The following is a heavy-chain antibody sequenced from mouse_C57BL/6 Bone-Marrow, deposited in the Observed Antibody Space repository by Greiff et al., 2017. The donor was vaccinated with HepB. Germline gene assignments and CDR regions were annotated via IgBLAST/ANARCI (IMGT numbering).Heavy chain of an antibody. CDR1: GFNIKDYY. J-gene: IGHJ4*01. CDR3: TSSDIVYGRVVSYAMDY. D-gene: IGHD1-1*01. CDR2: IDPEDGDT. V-gene: IGHV14-1*01. Sequence: EVKLMESGAELVRPGASVKLSCTASGFNIKDYYMHWVKQRPEQGLEWIGRIDPEDGDTEYAPKFQGKATMTADTSSNTAYLQLSSLTSEDTAVYYCTSSDIVYGRVVSYAMDYWGQGTSVTVSS.